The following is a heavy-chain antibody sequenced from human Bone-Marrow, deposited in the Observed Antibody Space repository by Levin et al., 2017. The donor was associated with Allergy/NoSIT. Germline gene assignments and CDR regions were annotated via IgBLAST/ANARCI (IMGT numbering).Heavy chain of an antibody. Sequence: RTSETLSLTCAASEFTFDDYGMSWVRQAPGKGLEWVSGINWNGGSTAYIDSVKGRFTISRDNAKNSLYLQMNSLRAEDTALYFCARDMSGSYAFDYWGQGTLVSVSS. CDR3: ARDMSGSYAFDY. D-gene: IGHD1-26*01. V-gene: IGHV3-20*04. J-gene: IGHJ4*02. CDR2: INWNGGST. CDR1: EFTFDDYG.